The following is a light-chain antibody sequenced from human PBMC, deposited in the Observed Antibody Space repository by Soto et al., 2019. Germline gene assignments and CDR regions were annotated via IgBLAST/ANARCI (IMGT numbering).Light chain of an antibody. CDR3: SSYARTNSYV. J-gene: IGLJ1*01. V-gene: IGLV2-8*01. Sequence: QSVLTQPPSASGSRGQSVTISCTGTSGDVGGYNYVSWYQQHPGKAPKLMIYEVSKRPSGVPDRFSGSKSGNTASLTVSGLQAEDETDYYYSSYARTNSYVFGTGPKVIV. CDR1: SGDVGGYNY. CDR2: EVS.